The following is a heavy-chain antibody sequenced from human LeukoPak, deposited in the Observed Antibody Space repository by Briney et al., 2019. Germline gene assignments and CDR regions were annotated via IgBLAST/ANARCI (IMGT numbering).Heavy chain of an antibody. V-gene: IGHV4-59*08. CDR2: IYYSGTT. CDR1: GGSINSYY. Sequence: SETLSLTCTVSGGSINSYYWSWIRQSPGKGLEWIGYIYYSGTTNYNPSLKSRVTISVDTPKNQFSLKLSSVTAADTAVYYCARHAPGYFDYWGQGTLVTVSS. J-gene: IGHJ4*02. CDR3: ARHAPGYFDY.